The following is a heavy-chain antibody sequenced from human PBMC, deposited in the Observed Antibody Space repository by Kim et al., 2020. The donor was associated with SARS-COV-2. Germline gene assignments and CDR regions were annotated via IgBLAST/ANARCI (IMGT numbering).Heavy chain of an antibody. CDR3: AKLGPRGSSDSPDY. CDR2: ISGSGGRT. CDR1: GFTFSTYA. V-gene: IGHV3-23*01. D-gene: IGHD3-16*01. Sequence: GGSLRLSCAASGFTFSTYAMIWLRQAPGKGLEWVSVISGSGGRTYYADSVKGRFTISRDNSKNTLYVQMNSLRAEDTAVYYCAKLGPRGSSDSPDYWGQGTLVTVS. J-gene: IGHJ4*02.